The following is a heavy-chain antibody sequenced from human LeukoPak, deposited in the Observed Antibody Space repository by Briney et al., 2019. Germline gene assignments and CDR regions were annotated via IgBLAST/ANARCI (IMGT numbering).Heavy chain of an antibody. J-gene: IGHJ5*02. CDR1: GGSISSYY. CDR3: ARVGYYYGSGSYWGA. CDR2: IYYSGST. V-gene: IGHV4-59*08. D-gene: IGHD3-10*01. Sequence: PSETLSLTCTVSGGSISSYYWSWIRQPPGKGLEWIGYIYYSGSTNYNPSLKSRVTISVDTSKNQFSLKLSSVTAADTAVYYCARVGYYYGSGSYWGAWGQGTLVTVSS.